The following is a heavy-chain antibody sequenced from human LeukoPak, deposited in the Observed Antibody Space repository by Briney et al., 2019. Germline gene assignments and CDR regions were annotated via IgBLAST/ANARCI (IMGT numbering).Heavy chain of an antibody. Sequence: PGGSLRLSCAASGFSFSSYWMSWVRQAPGKGLEWVGNIRQDGSEKYYVVSVKGRFTISRDNAKNSLYLQMNSLRAEDTAVYYCARSQWLRFDAFDIWGQGTMVTVSS. CDR3: ARSQWLRFDAFDI. J-gene: IGHJ3*02. CDR1: GFSFSSYW. D-gene: IGHD5-12*01. V-gene: IGHV3-7*04. CDR2: IRQDGSEK.